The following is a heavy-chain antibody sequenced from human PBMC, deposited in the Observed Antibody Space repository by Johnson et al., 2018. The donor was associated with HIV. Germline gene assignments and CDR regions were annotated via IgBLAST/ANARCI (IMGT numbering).Heavy chain of an antibody. CDR2: ISWNSGSI. D-gene: IGHD6-13*01. V-gene: IGHV3-9*01. J-gene: IGHJ3*02. Sequence: VQLVESGGGVVQPRGSLRLSCAASGFTFDDYAMHWVRQAPGKGLEWVSVISWNSGSIVYADSVRGRFTISRDNAKNSLYLQMNSRRAEDTALYYCARDHSSWYATIVDDAFDIWGQGTMVTVSS. CDR1: GFTFDDYA. CDR3: ARDHSSWYATIVDDAFDI.